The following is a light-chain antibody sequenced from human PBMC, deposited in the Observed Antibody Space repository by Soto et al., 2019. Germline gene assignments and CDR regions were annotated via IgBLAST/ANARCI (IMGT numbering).Light chain of an antibody. V-gene: IGLV2-14*01. CDR2: DVS. J-gene: IGLJ1*01. Sequence: QSVLTQPASVSGSPGQSITISCTGTSSDVGGYNYVSWYQQHPGKAPKLMIYDVSNRPSGVSNRFSGSKSGNTASLTISGLKAKDEADYYCSSYTRSPYFVFETGTKFTV. CDR1: SSDVGGYNY. CDR3: SSYTRSPYFV.